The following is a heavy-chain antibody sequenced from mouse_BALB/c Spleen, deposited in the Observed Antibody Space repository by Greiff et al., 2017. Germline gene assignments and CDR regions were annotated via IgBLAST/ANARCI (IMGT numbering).Heavy chain of an antibody. Sequence: VQLQQSGPELVKPGASVKISCKASGYSFTGYYMHWVKQSHVKSLEWIGRINPYNGATSYNQNFKDKASLTVDKSSSTAYMELHSLTSEDSAVYYCARYYRYDWFAYWGQGTLVTVSA. V-gene: IGHV1-31*01. J-gene: IGHJ3*01. CDR3: ARYYRYDWFAY. D-gene: IGHD2-14*01. CDR2: INPYNGAT. CDR1: GYSFTGYY.